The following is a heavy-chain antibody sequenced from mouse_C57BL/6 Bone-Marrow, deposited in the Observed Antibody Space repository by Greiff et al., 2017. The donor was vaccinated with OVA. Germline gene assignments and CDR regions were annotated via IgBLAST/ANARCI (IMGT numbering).Heavy chain of an antibody. Sequence: VQLKESGPGLVKPSQTVFLTCTVTGISITTGNYRWSWIRQFPGNKLEWIGYIYYSGTITNNPSPTRRTTIATDTPKNQFFLEMNYLTAEDTATYDCARDRYDIYAMDYWGQGTSVTVSS. CDR3: ARDRYDIYAMDY. CDR1: GISITTGNYR. V-gene: IGHV3-5*01. CDR2: IYYSGTI. J-gene: IGHJ4*01. D-gene: IGHD1-1*01.